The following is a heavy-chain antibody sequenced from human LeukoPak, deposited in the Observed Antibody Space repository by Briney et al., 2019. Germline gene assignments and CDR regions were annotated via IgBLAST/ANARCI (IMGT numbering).Heavy chain of an antibody. CDR2: ISYDGSNK. Sequence: GGSLRLSCAASGFTFSSYAMHWVRQAPGKGLEWVAVISYDGSNKYYADSVKGRFTISRDNSKNTLYLQMNSLRAEDTAVYYCARVPSPTVTTYYFGYWGQGTLVTVSS. D-gene: IGHD4-17*01. V-gene: IGHV3-30-3*01. J-gene: IGHJ4*02. CDR3: ARVPSPTVTTYYFGY. CDR1: GFTFSSYA.